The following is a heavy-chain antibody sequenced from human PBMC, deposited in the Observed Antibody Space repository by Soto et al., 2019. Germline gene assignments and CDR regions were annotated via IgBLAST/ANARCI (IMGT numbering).Heavy chain of an antibody. J-gene: IGHJ4*02. CDR1: GFTFSSYA. V-gene: IGHV3-23*01. Sequence: PGGSLRLSCAASGFTFSSYAMSWVRQAPGKGLEWVSAISGSGGSTYYADSVKGRFTISRDNSKNTLYLQMNSLRDEDTAVYYCARYITIFGVVPGYWGQGTLVTVSS. CDR3: ARYITIFGVVPGY. CDR2: ISGSGGST. D-gene: IGHD3-3*01.